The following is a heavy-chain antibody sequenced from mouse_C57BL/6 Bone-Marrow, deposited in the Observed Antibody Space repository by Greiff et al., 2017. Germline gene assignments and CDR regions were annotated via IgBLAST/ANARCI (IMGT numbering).Heavy chain of an antibody. D-gene: IGHD2-1*01. Sequence: QVQLQQSGAELVKPGASVKLSCKASGYTFTEYTIHWVKQRSGQGLEWIGWFYPGSGSIKYNEKFKDKATLTADKSSSTVYMELSRLTSEDSAVYFCARHEATIYYGNYPWFAYWGQGTLVTVSA. V-gene: IGHV1-62-2*01. CDR1: GYTFTEYT. J-gene: IGHJ3*01. CDR2: FYPGSGSI. CDR3: ARHEATIYYGNYPWFAY.